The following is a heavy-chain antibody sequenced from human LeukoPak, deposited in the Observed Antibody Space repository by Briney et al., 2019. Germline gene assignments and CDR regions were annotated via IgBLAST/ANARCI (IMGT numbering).Heavy chain of an antibody. D-gene: IGHD5-12*01. CDR3: AINGGGDSGYGNFDY. CDR2: INWNSDSI. CDR1: GFTFDDYA. Sequence: PGGSLRLSCAVSGFTFDDYAMHWARQVPGKGLEWVSGINWNSDSIGYADSVKGRFTTSRDNAKNSLYLQMNSLRAEDTAFYYCAINGGGDSGYGNFDYWGQGILVTVSS. J-gene: IGHJ4*02. V-gene: IGHV3-9*01.